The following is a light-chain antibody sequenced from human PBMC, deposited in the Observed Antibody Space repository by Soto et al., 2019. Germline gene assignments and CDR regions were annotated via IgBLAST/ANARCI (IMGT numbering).Light chain of an antibody. CDR3: QHLNDYRYT. J-gene: IGKJ2*01. CDR1: QAIRSS. V-gene: IGKV1-9*01. CDR2: AAS. Sequence: DIQLTQSPSFLSASVGDRVTITCRARQAIRSSLAWYQHNPGKAPKLLIYAASTLQNGVPSSFSGSGSGTEFTLTTSSLQPEDFATYYCQHLNDYRYTFGQGTKVEIK.